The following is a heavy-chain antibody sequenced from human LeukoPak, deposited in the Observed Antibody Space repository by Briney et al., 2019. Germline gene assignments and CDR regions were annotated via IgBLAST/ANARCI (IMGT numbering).Heavy chain of an antibody. Sequence: GGSLRLSCAASGFTFSSYSMNWVRQAPGKGLEWVSYISSSSSTIYYADSVKGRFTISRDNAKNSLYLQMNSLRDEDTAVYYCARDEYLWVVIQLGLFDYWGQGTLVTVSS. D-gene: IGHD2-2*01. CDR2: ISSSSSTI. CDR3: ARDEYLWVVIQLGLFDY. J-gene: IGHJ4*02. CDR1: GFTFSSYS. V-gene: IGHV3-48*02.